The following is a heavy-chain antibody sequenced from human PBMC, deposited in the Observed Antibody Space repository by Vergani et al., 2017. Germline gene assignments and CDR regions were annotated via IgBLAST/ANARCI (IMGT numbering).Heavy chain of an antibody. D-gene: IGHD1-1*01. CDR1: GFTSSYSG. CDR2: ISYDATQK. CDR3: ATKSCGTPGCQIGYFRE. J-gene: IGHJ1*01. V-gene: IGHV3-30*03. Sequence: VHLVESGGGVFQPGRSLRLSCVVSGFTSSYSGMHWVRQAPGKGLEWVAVISYDATQKYYADSVKGRFTISRDNSKSTLYLQMNSLRTEDTAVYYCATKSCGTPGCQIGYFREGGEGTLVTVSS.